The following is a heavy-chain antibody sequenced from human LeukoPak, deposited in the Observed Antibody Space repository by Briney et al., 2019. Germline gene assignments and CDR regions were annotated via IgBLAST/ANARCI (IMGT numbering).Heavy chain of an antibody. CDR1: GGSISSGSYY. CDR3: ARDFVFYRH. CDR2: IYTSGST. J-gene: IGHJ4*02. V-gene: IGHV4-61*02. Sequence: SETLSLTCTVSGGSISSGSYYWSWIRQPAGKGLEWIGRIYTSGSTNYNPSLKSRVTISVDTSKNQFSLKLSSVTAADTAVYYCARDFVFYRHWGQGTLVTVSS. D-gene: IGHD3-9*01.